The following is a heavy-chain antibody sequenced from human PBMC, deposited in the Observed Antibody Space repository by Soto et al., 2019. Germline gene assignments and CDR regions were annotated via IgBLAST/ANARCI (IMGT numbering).Heavy chain of an antibody. Sequence: QVQLVESGGGVVQPGRSLRLSCAASGFTFSSNGMHWVRQAPGKGREWVAVIWYDGSNNYYADSVKGRFTISRDNSKNTLYLQMNSLRAEDTAVYYCASSYYYDSSGPSYWGQGTLVTVSS. CDR1: GFTFSSNG. CDR3: ASSYYYDSSGPSY. V-gene: IGHV3-33*01. J-gene: IGHJ4*02. CDR2: IWYDGSNN. D-gene: IGHD3-22*01.